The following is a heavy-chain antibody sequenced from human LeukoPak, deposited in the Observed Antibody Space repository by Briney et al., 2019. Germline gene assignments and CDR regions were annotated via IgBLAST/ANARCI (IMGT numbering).Heavy chain of an antibody. Sequence: GGSLRLSCAASGFTFSDYYMSWIRQAPGKGLEWVSYISSSGSTIYYADSVRGRFTISRDNAKNSLYLQMNSLRAEDTAVYYCAKDGTDYYDSSGYAFDYWGQGTLVTVSS. V-gene: IGHV3-11*01. J-gene: IGHJ4*02. D-gene: IGHD3-22*01. CDR1: GFTFSDYY. CDR2: ISSSGSTI. CDR3: AKDGTDYYDSSGYAFDY.